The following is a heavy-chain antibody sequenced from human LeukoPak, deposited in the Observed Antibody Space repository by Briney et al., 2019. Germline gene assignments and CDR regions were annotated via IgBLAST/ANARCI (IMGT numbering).Heavy chain of an antibody. CDR2: INHSGST. CDR1: GGSFSGYY. CDR3: ASRDYSDYYFDY. D-gene: IGHD4-11*01. J-gene: IGHJ4*02. V-gene: IGHV4-34*01. Sequence: SETLSPTCAVYGGSFSGYYWSWIRQPPGKGLEWIGEINHSGSTNYNPSLKSRVTISVDTSKNQFSLKLSSVTAADTAVYYCASRDYSDYYFDYWGQGTLVTVSS.